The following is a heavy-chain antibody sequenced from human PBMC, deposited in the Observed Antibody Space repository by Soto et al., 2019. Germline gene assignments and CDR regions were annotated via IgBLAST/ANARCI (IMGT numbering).Heavy chain of an antibody. CDR1: GYTFTGYY. Sequence: GASVKVSCKASGYTFTGYYMHWVRQAPGQGLEWMGWINPNSGGTNYAQKFQGRVTMTRDTSISTAYMELSGLRSDDTAVYYCAKSAPEYYDFWSGYYTGYYYYYGMDVWGQGTTVTVSS. D-gene: IGHD3-3*01. V-gene: IGHV1-2*02. CDR3: AKSAPEYYDFWSGYYTGYYYYYGMDV. CDR2: INPNSGGT. J-gene: IGHJ6*02.